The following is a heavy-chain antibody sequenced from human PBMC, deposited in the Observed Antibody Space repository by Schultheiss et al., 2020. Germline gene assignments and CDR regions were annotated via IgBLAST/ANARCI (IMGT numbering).Heavy chain of an antibody. Sequence: ASVTVSGKASGYTFTSYGFTWVRQAPGQGLEWMGWITAYNGDTNYAQKLQGRVTMTTDTSTTTAYMELRSLRSDDTAVYYCARESRGFFDYWGQGTLVTVSS. CDR1: GYTFTSYG. CDR2: ITAYNGDT. V-gene: IGHV1-18*01. D-gene: IGHD3-10*01. CDR3: ARESRGFFDY. J-gene: IGHJ4*02.